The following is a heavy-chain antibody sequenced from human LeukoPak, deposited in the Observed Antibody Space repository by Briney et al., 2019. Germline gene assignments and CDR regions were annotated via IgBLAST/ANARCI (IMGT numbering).Heavy chain of an antibody. CDR1: GGSISSYY. Sequence: PSETLSLTCTVSGGSISSYYWSRIRQPPGRGLEWIGSIYYSGSTYYNPSLKSRVTISVDTSKNQFSLKLSSVTAADTAVYSCARGSVRGEFDPWGQGTLVTVSS. V-gene: IGHV4-39*07. D-gene: IGHD3-10*01. CDR2: IYYSGST. J-gene: IGHJ5*02. CDR3: ARGSVRGEFDP.